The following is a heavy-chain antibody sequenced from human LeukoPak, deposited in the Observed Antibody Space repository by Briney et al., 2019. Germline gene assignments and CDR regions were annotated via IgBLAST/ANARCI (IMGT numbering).Heavy chain of an antibody. CDR3: ARHMEYQLLFTDAFDI. J-gene: IGHJ3*02. V-gene: IGHV4-34*01. D-gene: IGHD2-2*01. CDR2: INHSGST. Sequence: SETLSLTCAVYGGSFNGYYCNWIRQPPGKGLEWIGEINHSGSTNYNPSLKSRVSISVDTSKNQFSLKLSSVTAADTAVYYCARHMEYQLLFTDAFDIWGQGTMVTVSS. CDR1: GGSFNGYY.